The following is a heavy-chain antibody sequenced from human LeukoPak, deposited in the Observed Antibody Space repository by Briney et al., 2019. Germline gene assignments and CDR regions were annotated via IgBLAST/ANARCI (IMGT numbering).Heavy chain of an antibody. J-gene: IGHJ4*02. CDR3: ACSGYSYGEYFDY. CDR2: INPNSGGT. V-gene: IGHV1-2*06. D-gene: IGHD5-18*01. Sequence: ASVKVSCKASGGTFSSYAISWVRQAPGQGLEWMGRINPNSGGTNYAQKFQGRVTMTRDTSISTAYMELSRLRSDDTAVYYCACSGYSYGEYFDYWGQGTLVTVSS. CDR1: GGTFSSYA.